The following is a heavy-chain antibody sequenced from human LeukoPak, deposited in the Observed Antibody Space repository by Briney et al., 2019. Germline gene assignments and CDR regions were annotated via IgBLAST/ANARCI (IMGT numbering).Heavy chain of an antibody. D-gene: IGHD5-24*01. V-gene: IGHV1-18*01. J-gene: IGHJ4*02. CDR3: ARERRDGYNVEAFDY. Sequence: ASVKVSCKASGYTFTSYGISWVRQAPGQGLEWMGWISAYNGNTNYAQKLQGRVTMTTDTSTSTAYMELRSLRSDDTAVYYCARERRDGYNVEAFDYWGQGTLATVSS. CDR2: ISAYNGNT. CDR1: GYTFTSYG.